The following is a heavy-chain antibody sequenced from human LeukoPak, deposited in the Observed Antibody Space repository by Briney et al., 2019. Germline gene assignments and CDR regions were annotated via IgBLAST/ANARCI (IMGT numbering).Heavy chain of an antibody. V-gene: IGHV3-23*01. CDR2: ISGSGGST. D-gene: IGHD6-13*01. CDR1: GFTFSSYA. Sequence: HPGGSLRLSCAASGFTFSSYAMSWVRQAPGKGLEWVSAISGSGGSTYYADSVKGRFTISRDNSKNTLYLQMNSLRAEDTAVYYCAKRRVIAAAGAHLLDYWGQGTLVTVSS. CDR3: AKRRVIAAAGAHLLDY. J-gene: IGHJ4*02.